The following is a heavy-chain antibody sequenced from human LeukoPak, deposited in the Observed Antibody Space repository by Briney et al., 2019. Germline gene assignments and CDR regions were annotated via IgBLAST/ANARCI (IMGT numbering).Heavy chain of an antibody. CDR3: AKGPASGDS. CDR2: MNPNSGNP. Sequence: GASVKLSCKASGYIFSDFDINWVRQASGQGLEWVAWMNPNSGNPAYAQEFQGRATVSGNISNSTAYLELRSLKSEDTAVYYCAKGPASGDSWGQGTLVTVSS. V-gene: IGHV1-8*03. CDR1: GYIFSDFD. J-gene: IGHJ5*01. D-gene: IGHD3-10*01.